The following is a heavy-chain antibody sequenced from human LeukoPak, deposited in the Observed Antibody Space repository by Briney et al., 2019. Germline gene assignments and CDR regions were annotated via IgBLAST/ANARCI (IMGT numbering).Heavy chain of an antibody. CDR3: AKDSSGYPKGVFAY. D-gene: IGHD3-22*01. J-gene: IGHJ4*02. CDR2: ISWNSGKI. CDR1: GFTFDDYA. V-gene: IGHV3-9*03. Sequence: GRSLRLSCAASGFTFDDYAMHWVRQAPGKGLEWVSGISWNSGKIGYADSVKGRFTISRDNAKNSLYLQINSLRAEDMALYYCAKDSSGYPKGVFAYWGQGTLVTVS.